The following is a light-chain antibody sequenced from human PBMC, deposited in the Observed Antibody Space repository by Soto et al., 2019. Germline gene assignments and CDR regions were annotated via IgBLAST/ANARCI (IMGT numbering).Light chain of an antibody. CDR1: QSINNRY. CDR3: QLFGSSPGFT. CDR2: GAS. V-gene: IGKV3-20*01. Sequence: EIVLTQSPGTLSLSPGERATLSCRASQSINNRYLAWYQQKPGQAPRLLIYGASSRATGIPDRFIGSGSGTDFTRTISRLEPEDFAGYYWQLFGSSPGFTFGPGTKVDIK. J-gene: IGKJ3*01.